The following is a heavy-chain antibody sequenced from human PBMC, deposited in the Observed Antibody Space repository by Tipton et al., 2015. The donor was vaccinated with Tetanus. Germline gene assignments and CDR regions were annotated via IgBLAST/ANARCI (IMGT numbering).Heavy chain of an antibody. V-gene: IGHV4-30-4*08. CDR1: GGSIDTGDYY. Sequence: TLSLTCTVSGGSIDTGDYYWSWIRQPPGKGLEWIGYTYYTGSTYSNPSLMSRVSISIDMSKNQFSLNMSSVTAADTAVYYCARGVGRITMNPWGQGTLVTVSS. CDR3: ARGVGRITMNP. J-gene: IGHJ5*02. D-gene: IGHD3-22*01. CDR2: TYYTGST.